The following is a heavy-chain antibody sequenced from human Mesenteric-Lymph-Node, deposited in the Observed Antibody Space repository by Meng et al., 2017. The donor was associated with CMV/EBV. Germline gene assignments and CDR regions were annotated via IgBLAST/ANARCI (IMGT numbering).Heavy chain of an antibody. J-gene: IGHJ4*02. CDR1: GFTFSASD. CDR2: ISSSGGTI. V-gene: IGHV3-48*03. Sequence: GESLKISCVASGFTFSASDMNWVRQAPGKGLQWVSFISSSGGTIRHADSVKGRLTISRDNSKNTLYLQMNSLRAEDTAVYYCAKDYYDSSGFHYFDYWGRGTLVTVSS. D-gene: IGHD3-22*01. CDR3: AKDYYDSSGFHYFDY.